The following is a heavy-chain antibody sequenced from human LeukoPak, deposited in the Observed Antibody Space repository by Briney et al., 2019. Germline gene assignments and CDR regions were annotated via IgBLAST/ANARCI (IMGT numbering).Heavy chain of an antibody. D-gene: IGHD5-18*01. CDR1: GYSFSGYY. V-gene: IGHV1-2*02. CDR3: AKDQGRGYTYGLYYFDY. J-gene: IGHJ4*02. Sequence: ASVKVSCKASGYSFSGYYMHWVRQAPGQGLEWMGWINPNSGDTNYAQKFQGRVTMTRDTSISTAYMELSGLISDDTAVYYCAKDQGRGYTYGLYYFDYWGQGTLVTVSS. CDR2: INPNSGDT.